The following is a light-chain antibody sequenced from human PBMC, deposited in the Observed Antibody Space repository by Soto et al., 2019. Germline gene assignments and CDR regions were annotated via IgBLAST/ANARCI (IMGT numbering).Light chain of an antibody. J-gene: IGKJ3*01. V-gene: IGKV3-11*01. CDR2: DAS. CDR1: QSVSSY. Sequence: VFKLSLPALSFSPCERATLSCRASQSVSSYLAWYQQKPGQATRLLIYDASNRATGIPARFSGSGSGTDFTLSISSLEAEDFAVYYCQQRSNWPLTFGAGTKVDI. CDR3: QQRSNWPLT.